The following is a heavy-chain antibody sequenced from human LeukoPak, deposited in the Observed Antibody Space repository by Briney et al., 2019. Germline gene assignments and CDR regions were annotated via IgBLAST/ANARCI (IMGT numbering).Heavy chain of an antibody. Sequence: PGGSLRLSCAASGFTFSYYTMNWVRQAPGKGLEWVSSISRSSSNIYYADSVKGRFTISRDNAKNSLYLQMNSLRAEDAAVYYCAREDTPISTYLMVYWGQGTLVSVSS. CDR3: AREDTPISTYLMVY. D-gene: IGHD5-18*01. CDR1: GFTFSYYT. J-gene: IGHJ4*02. V-gene: IGHV3-21*06. CDR2: ISRSSSNI.